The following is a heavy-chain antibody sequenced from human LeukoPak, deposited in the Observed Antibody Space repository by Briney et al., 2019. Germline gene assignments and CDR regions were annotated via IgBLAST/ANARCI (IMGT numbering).Heavy chain of an antibody. D-gene: IGHD3-9*01. CDR1: RYTLPRYY. CDR2: INPSGGST. CDR3: AKEIRLRYFDWLSQEALESGDY. V-gene: IGHV1-46*01. Sequence: AAVKVSYQPSRYTLPRYYMHWLRQAPAQGLEWMGVINPSGGSTNHAQKFQGRVTMTRDTSTSTVYMELSSLRFEDTAVYYCAKEIRLRYFDWLSQEALESGDYWGEGNLVTVSS. J-gene: IGHJ4*02.